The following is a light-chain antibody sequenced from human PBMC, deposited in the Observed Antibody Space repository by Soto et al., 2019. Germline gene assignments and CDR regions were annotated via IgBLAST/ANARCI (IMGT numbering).Light chain of an antibody. CDR1: SRDVRGYSY. CDR3: SSYKSSRTYV. CDR2: EVR. Sequence: QSAVIMQHAGSGPHGKRSRNPCAGKSRDVRGYSYESRYQQYPCQAPKLMIYEVRNRPSGVSNRFSGSKSGNTASLTISGIXAEDEADYYCSSYKSSRTYVFGTGTKVTV. V-gene: IGLV2-14*01. J-gene: IGLJ1*01.